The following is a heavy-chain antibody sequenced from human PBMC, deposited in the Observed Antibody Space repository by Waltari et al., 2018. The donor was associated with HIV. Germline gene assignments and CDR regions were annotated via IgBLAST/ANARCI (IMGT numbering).Heavy chain of an antibody. CDR1: GYPLSDLS. D-gene: IGHD3-16*01. J-gene: IGHJ4*02. Sequence: QVQLIQSTSEVKRPGASVTVSCKVSGYPLSDLSMQWVRQGREHRLEWMGGVDPKNGKPVFSQRFWGRVSLAEDTLKDTAHLELNRLTSDDTAVYYCVALYDESPLYSGFWGQGTLVTVS. CDR3: VALYDESPLYSGF. V-gene: IGHV1-24*01. CDR2: VDPKNGKP.